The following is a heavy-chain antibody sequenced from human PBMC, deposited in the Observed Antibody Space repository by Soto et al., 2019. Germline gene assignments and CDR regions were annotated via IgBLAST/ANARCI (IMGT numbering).Heavy chain of an antibody. V-gene: IGHV4-4*07. CDR3: ARDYYYDSSGYYSYFDY. D-gene: IGHD3-22*01. J-gene: IGHJ4*02. CDR2: IYTSGST. Sequence: QVQLQESGPGLVKPSETLSLTCTVSGGSISSYYWSWIRQPAGKGLEWIGRIYTSGSTNYNPSLKSRVTMSVDTSKNQFSLKLSSVTAADTDVYYCARDYYYDSSGYYSYFDYWGQGTLVTVSS. CDR1: GGSISSYY.